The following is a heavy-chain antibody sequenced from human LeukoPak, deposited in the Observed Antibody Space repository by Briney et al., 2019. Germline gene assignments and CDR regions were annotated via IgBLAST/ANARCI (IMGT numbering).Heavy chain of an antibody. CDR2: ISYDGSNK. Sequence: PGGSLRLSCAASRFTFSSYGMHWVRQAPGKGLEWVAVISYDGSNKYYADSVKGRFTISRDNSKNTLYLQMNSLRAEDTAVYYCARDGGGYYYDSSGYYSYYFDYWGQGTLVTVSS. V-gene: IGHV3-30*03. CDR1: RFTFSSYG. J-gene: IGHJ4*02. D-gene: IGHD3-22*01. CDR3: ARDGGGYYYDSSGYYSYYFDY.